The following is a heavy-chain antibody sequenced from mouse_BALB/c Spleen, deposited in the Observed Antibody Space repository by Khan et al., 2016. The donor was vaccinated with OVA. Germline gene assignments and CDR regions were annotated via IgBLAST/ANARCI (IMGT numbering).Heavy chain of an antibody. CDR1: GFTFSTYG. J-gene: IGHJ3*01. CDR2: ISTGGSYT. Sequence: EVQLVESGGDLVKPGGSLKLSCAASGFTFSTYGMSWVRQTPDKRLEWVATISTGGSYTYYPDSVKGRFTISRDNAKNTLYLQMSSLKSEDTAVFYCARLAYYYDSEGFAYWGQGTLVTVSA. D-gene: IGHD1-1*01. CDR3: ARLAYYYDSEGFAY. V-gene: IGHV5-6*01.